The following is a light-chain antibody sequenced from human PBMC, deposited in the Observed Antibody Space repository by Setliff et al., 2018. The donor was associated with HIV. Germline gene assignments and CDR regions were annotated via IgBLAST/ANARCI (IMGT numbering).Light chain of an antibody. CDR1: SSDIGTYNY. CDR2: DVT. J-gene: IGLJ3*02. V-gene: IGLV2-14*01. CDR3: SSFTSPTTLGV. Sequence: QSALTQPASVSGSPGQSITISCTGSSSDIGTYNYVSWYQQHPGKAPKLMIYDVTKRPSGVSNRFSGYKSGNTASLTIFGIQAEDEAHYYCSSFTSPTTLGVFGAGTKVTV.